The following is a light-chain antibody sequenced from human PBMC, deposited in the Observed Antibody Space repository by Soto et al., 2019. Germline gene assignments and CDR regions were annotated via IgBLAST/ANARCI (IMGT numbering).Light chain of an antibody. V-gene: IGLV2-8*01. CDR3: LSYAGSTTYV. J-gene: IGLJ1*01. Sequence: QSVLTQPPSASGSPGQSVSISCTGTSRDVGGNNYVSWYQQHPGKAPKLMIYEVSKRPSGVPDRFSGSKSGNTASLTVSGLQAEDEADYFCLSYAGSTTYVFGAGTKVNV. CDR1: SRDVGGNNY. CDR2: EVS.